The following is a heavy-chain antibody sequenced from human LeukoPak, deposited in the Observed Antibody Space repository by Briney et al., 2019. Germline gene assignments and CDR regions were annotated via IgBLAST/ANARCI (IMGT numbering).Heavy chain of an antibody. V-gene: IGHV3-23*01. CDR1: GFTFAGSA. D-gene: IGHD1-26*01. CDR2: ISGSGGDT. Sequence: PGGSLTLSCAVSGFTFAGSAMGWVRQAPGKGLEWDSSISGSGGDTYYTDSGKGRFTISKDSPKNTLHLQMNSLRPEDTAVYYCAKDRGFSGSYHGFDRWGQGTLVTVSS. CDR3: AKDRGFSGSYHGFDR. J-gene: IGHJ5*02.